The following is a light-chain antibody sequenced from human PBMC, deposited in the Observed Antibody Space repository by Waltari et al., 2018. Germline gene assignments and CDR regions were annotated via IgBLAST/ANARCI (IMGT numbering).Light chain of an antibody. CDR1: SSNIGSNY. CDR3: AAWDDSLSGCVV. J-gene: IGLJ2*01. Sequence: QSVLTQPPSASGTPGQRVTIPCSGRSSNIGSNYAIWYQQLPGTAPKLLIYRNNQRPSGVPDRFFGSKSGTSASLVISGLRSEDEAYYYCAAWDDSLSGCVVFGGGTKVTVL. V-gene: IGLV1-47*01. CDR2: RNN.